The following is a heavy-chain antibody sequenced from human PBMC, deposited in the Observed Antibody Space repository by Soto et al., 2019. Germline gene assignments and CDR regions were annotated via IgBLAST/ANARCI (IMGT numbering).Heavy chain of an antibody. CDR3: AHRRNLETWELPSSFDY. D-gene: IGHD1-26*01. J-gene: IGHJ4*02. V-gene: IGHV2-5*02. Sequence: QITLKESGPTLVKPTQTLTLTCTFSGFSLSTSGVGVGWIRQPPGKALEWLALIYWDDGKRYSPSLKSRLTITKHTSKTPLVLTLANTDPVDTATYYSAHRRNLETWELPSSFDYGGQGPLVTVSS. CDR2: IYWDDGK. CDR1: GFSLSTSGVG.